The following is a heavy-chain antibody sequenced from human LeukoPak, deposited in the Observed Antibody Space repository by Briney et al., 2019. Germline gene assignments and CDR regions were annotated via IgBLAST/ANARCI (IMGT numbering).Heavy chain of an antibody. CDR1: GFTFSNYT. D-gene: IGHD3-10*01. CDR2: ISGSGDDT. CDR3: AREGYYGSGSPPSLYFDY. J-gene: IGHJ4*02. V-gene: IGHV3-23*01. Sequence: PGGSLRLSCAASGFTFSNYTMTWVRQAPGQGLEWVSGISGSGDDTYYAVSVKGRFTISRDNSRSTLYLQMNSLRPEDTAIYYCAREGYYGSGSPPSLYFDYWGQGTLVTVSS.